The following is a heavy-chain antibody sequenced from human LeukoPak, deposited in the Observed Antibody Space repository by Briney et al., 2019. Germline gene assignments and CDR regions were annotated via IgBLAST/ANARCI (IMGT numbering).Heavy chain of an antibody. Sequence: GGSLRLSCAASGFTFSSYGMHWVRQAPGKGLEWVTVILYDGSNKYYADSVKGRFTISRDNSKNTLYLQMNSLRAEDTAVFYCARAGTTKSSITIWGQGTMVTVSS. CDR1: GFTFSSYG. D-gene: IGHD1-14*01. CDR2: ILYDGSNK. V-gene: IGHV3-30*03. J-gene: IGHJ3*02. CDR3: ARAGTTKSSITI.